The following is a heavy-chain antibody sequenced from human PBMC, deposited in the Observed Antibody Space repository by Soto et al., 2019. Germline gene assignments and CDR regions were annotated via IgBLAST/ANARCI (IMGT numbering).Heavy chain of an antibody. CDR3: ARDQYDILTGYDWFDP. CDR2: IYNSGTT. V-gene: IGHV4-61*01. Sequence: PSETLSLTCSVSGGSVSSDRNYWSWIRQPPGKGLEWIGYIYNSGTTNYNHSLKSRVTIALDRSKNQYSLKMTSVTAADTAIYYCARDQYDILTGYDWFDPWGPGTQVTVSS. CDR1: GGSVSSDRNY. D-gene: IGHD3-9*01. J-gene: IGHJ5*02.